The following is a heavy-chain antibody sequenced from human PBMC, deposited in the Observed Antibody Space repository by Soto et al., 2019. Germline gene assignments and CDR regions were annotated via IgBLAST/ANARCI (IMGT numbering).Heavy chain of an antibody. Sequence: QVQLQESGPGLVKPSQTLSLTCTVSRASISTGGYYWTWIRQHPGKGLEFIGYIYYTGSTYYNPSLKSRISISIDTSKNQFSLKLTSVTAADTAVYYCARDSTITPRVVDIWGRGTMVTVSS. CDR2: IYYTGST. V-gene: IGHV4-31*03. D-gene: IGHD6-6*01. CDR1: RASISTGGYY. J-gene: IGHJ3*02. CDR3: ARDSTITPRVVDI.